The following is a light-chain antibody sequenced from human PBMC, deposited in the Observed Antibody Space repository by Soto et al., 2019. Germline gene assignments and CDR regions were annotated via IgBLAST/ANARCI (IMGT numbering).Light chain of an antibody. V-gene: IGKV1-17*01. CDR1: QGIRND. J-gene: IGKJ1*01. Sequence: DIQMTQSPSSLSASVGDRVTITCRASQGIRNDLHWFQQKPGKAPKRLIYAASTLQSGVTSRFSGSGYGTEFTLTISSLQPEDFATYYCLQHNSYPWTFGQGTKVEIK. CDR2: AAS. CDR3: LQHNSYPWT.